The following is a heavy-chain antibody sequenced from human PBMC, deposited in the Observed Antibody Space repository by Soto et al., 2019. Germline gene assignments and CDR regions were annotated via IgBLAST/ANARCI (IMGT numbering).Heavy chain of an antibody. J-gene: IGHJ4*02. V-gene: IGHV4-39*01. Sequence: PSETLSLTCTVSGGSISSSSYYWGWIRQPPGKGLEWIGSIYYSGSTYYNPSLKSRVTISVDTSKNQFSLKLSSVTAADTAVYYCARGSMGDILTGYHFDYWGQGTLVTVS. CDR3: ARGSMGDILTGYHFDY. CDR2: IYYSGST. D-gene: IGHD3-9*01. CDR1: GGSISSSSYY.